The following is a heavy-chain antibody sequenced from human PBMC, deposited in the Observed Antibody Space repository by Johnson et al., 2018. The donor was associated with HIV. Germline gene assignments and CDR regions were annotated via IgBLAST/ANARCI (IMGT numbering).Heavy chain of an antibody. V-gene: IGHV3-66*02. CDR3: ARDGRDLVTRGSFDV. J-gene: IGHJ3*01. D-gene: IGHD3-9*01. Sequence: EVQLVESGGGLVQPGGSLRLSCAASGITVGTNYMSWVRQAPGKGLEWVSVLFSVGDVYYADSVKGRFTISRDNSKNMVYLQMNSLRPEDTAVYYCARDGRDLVTRGSFDVWGQGTVVTVSS. CDR1: GITVGTNY. CDR2: LFSVGDV.